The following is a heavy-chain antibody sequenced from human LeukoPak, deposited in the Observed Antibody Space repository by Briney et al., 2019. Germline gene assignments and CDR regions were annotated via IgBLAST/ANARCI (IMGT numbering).Heavy chain of an antibody. J-gene: IGHJ3*02. CDR2: INPSGGGT. D-gene: IGHD1-26*01. Sequence: GASVKVSCKASGYTFTSYYMHWVRQAPGQGLEWMGIINPSGGGTSYAQKFQGRVTMTRDTSTSTVYMELSSLRSEDTAVYYCARGSGSRGPSGAFDIWGQGTMVTVSS. CDR1: GYTFTSYY. V-gene: IGHV1-46*01. CDR3: ARGSGSRGPSGAFDI.